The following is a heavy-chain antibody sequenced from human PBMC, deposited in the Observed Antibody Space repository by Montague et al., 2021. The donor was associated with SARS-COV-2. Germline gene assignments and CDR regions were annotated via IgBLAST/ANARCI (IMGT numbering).Heavy chain of an antibody. CDR1: GFTFSSYS. Sequence: SLRLSCAASGFTFSSYSMNWVRQALGKGLEWVSSISSSSSSYIYYADSVKGRFTISRDNAKNSLYLQMNSLRAEDTAVYYCARDQAKYDFWSPWASWFDPWGQGTLVTVSS. CDR3: ARDQAKYDFWSPWASWFDP. D-gene: IGHD3-3*01. CDR2: ISSSSSSYI. J-gene: IGHJ5*02. V-gene: IGHV3-21*01.